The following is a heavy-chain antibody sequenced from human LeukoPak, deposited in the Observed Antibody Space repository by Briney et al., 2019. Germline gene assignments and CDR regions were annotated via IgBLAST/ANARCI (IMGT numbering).Heavy chain of an antibody. Sequence: SGTLSLTCAVSGVSISTHYWSWIRQPPGKGLEWIGYIYNSGSTNYNPSLKSRVTISVDTSKNQFSLKLTSVTAADTAVYYCARQFCSSTNCRIDYWGQGTLVTVSS. D-gene: IGHD2-2*01. CDR1: GVSISTHY. CDR3: ARQFCSSTNCRIDY. V-gene: IGHV4-4*09. CDR2: IYNSGST. J-gene: IGHJ4*02.